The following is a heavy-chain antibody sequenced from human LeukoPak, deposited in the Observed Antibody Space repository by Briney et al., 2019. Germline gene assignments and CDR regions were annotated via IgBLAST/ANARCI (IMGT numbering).Heavy chain of an antibody. J-gene: IGHJ6*03. V-gene: IGHV3-15*01. Sequence: GGSLRLSCAASGFTFTNAWMSWVRQAPGKGLEWVGRIKSKADGGTTDYAAPVKGRFTISRDDSKNTLYLQMNSLKTEDTAVYYCTTILTGTSTYYYYYMDVWGKGTTVTVSS. D-gene: IGHD1-20*01. CDR3: TTILTGTSTYYYYYMDV. CDR2: IKSKADGGTT. CDR1: GFTFTNAW.